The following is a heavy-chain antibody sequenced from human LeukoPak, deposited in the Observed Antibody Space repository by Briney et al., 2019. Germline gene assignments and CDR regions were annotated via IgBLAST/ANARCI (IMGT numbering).Heavy chain of an antibody. V-gene: IGHV3-23*01. CDR1: GFTFSSYG. Sequence: GGSLRLSCAASGFTFSSYGMSWVRQAPGKGLEWVSAISGSGGSTYYADSVKGRFTISRDNSKNTLYLQMNSLRAEDTAVYYCAKGMYYYDSSGYYLFDYWGQGTLVTVSS. CDR3: AKGMYYYDSSGYYLFDY. D-gene: IGHD3-22*01. J-gene: IGHJ4*02. CDR2: ISGSGGST.